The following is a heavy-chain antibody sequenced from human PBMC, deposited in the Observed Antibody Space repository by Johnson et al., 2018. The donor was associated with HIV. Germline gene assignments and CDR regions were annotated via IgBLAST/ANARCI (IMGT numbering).Heavy chain of an antibody. Sequence: MLLVESGGGLVQPGRSLRLSCTASGFTFGDYAMSWVRQAPGQGLEWVGFIRSKAYGGTTEYAASVKGRFTISIDDSKSIAYLQMNSLKTEDTAVYYCTSRNYYDSSGYAERDDAFDIWGQGTMVTVSS. V-gene: IGHV3-49*04. CDR2: IRSKAYGGTT. J-gene: IGHJ3*02. CDR1: GFTFGDYA. D-gene: IGHD3-22*01. CDR3: TSRNYYDSSGYAERDDAFDI.